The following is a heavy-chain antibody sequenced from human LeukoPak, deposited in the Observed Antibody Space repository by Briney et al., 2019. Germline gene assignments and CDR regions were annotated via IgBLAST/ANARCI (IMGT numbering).Heavy chain of an antibody. J-gene: IGHJ4*02. D-gene: IGHD6-19*01. CDR1: GFTFSSYG. CDR2: ISGSGGST. V-gene: IGHV3-23*01. Sequence: GGSLRLSCAASGFTFSSYGMSWVRQAPGKGLEWVSTISGSGGSTYYADSVKGRFTISRDNSKNTLYLQMNSLRAEDTAVYYCAKAGSSGWGLDYWGLGTLVTVSS. CDR3: AKAGSSGWGLDY.